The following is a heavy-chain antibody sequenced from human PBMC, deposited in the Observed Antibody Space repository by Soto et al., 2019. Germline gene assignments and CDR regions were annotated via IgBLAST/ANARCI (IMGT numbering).Heavy chain of an antibody. D-gene: IGHD3-16*02. CDR2: ISAYNGNT. CDR3: ARVGRGIMITFGGVIVPPYYYYYYGMDV. V-gene: IGHV1-18*01. Sequence: ASVKVSCKASGYTFTSYGISWVRQAPGQGLEWMGWISAYNGNTNYAQKLQGRVTMTTDTSTSTAYMELRSLRSDDTAVYYCARVGRGIMITFGGVIVPPYYYYYYGMDVWGQGTTVTVSS. J-gene: IGHJ6*02. CDR1: GYTFTSYG.